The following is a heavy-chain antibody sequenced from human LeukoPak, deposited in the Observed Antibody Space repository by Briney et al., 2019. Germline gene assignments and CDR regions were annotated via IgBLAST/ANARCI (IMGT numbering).Heavy chain of an antibody. CDR1: GGTFSSYA. J-gene: IGHJ4*02. CDR3: ARSPLAYCGGDCYPYYFDY. Sequence: ASVKVSCKASGGTFSSYAISWVRQAPGQGLEWMGGIIPIFGTANYAQKFQGRVTITAGESTSTAYMELSSLRSEDTAVYYCARSPLAYCGGDCYPYYFDYWGQGTLVTVSS. V-gene: IGHV1-69*01. CDR2: IIPIFGTA. D-gene: IGHD2-21*02.